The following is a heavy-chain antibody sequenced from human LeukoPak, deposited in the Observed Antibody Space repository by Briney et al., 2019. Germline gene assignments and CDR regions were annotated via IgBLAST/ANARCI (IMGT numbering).Heavy chain of an antibody. J-gene: IGHJ3*02. CDR3: ARDLVAANAFDI. CDR1: GFTFSSYS. Sequence: GGSLRLSCAASGFTFSSYSMNWVRQAPGKGLEWVSSISSSSSYIYYADSVKGRFTIPRDNAKNSLYLQMNSLRAEDTAVYYCARDLVAANAFDIWGQGTMVTVSS. D-gene: IGHD2-15*01. V-gene: IGHV3-21*01. CDR2: ISSSSSYI.